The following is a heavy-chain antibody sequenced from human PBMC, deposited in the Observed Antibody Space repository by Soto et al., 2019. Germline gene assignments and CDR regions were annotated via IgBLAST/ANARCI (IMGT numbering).Heavy chain of an antibody. Sequence: QVQLVQSGAAVKKPGSSVKVSCKASGGTFSSYTISWGRHAPGQGLEWLGRIIPILGIANYAQKCQGIVTITADKYTSPAYLELSSLSSEDTAVYYCARGREPAASFGYWGQGTLVNVSS. J-gene: IGHJ4*02. D-gene: IGHD2-2*01. CDR3: ARGREPAASFGY. CDR1: GGTFSSYT. V-gene: IGHV1-69*02. CDR2: IIPILGIA.